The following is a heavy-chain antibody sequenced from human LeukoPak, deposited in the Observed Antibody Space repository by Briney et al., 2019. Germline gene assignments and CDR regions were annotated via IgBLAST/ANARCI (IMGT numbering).Heavy chain of an antibody. D-gene: IGHD3-9*01. CDR1: GYTFTSYD. J-gene: IGHJ3*02. CDR3: ARDMNYYDILTGYPQPDAFDI. CDR2: ISAYNGNT. V-gene: IGHV1-18*01. Sequence: ASVKVSCKASGYTFTSYDINWVRQATGQGLEWMGWISAYNGNTNYAQKLQGRVTMTTDTSTSTAYMELRSLRSDDTAVYYCARDMNYYDILTGYPQPDAFDIWGQGTMVTVSS.